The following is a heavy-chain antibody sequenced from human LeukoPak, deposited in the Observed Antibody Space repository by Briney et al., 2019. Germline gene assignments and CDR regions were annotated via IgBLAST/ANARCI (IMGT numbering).Heavy chain of an antibody. CDR1: GGSISSNNW. V-gene: IGHV4-4*02. D-gene: IGHD6-6*01. J-gene: IGHJ4*02. CDR2: IYHSGSP. CDR3: ARREAARPFFDY. Sequence: PSGTLSLTCAVSGGSISSNNWWGWVRQPPGKGLEWIGEIYHSGSPNYNPSLKSRVTISVDKSRNHFSLNLSSVTAADTAVYYCARREAARPFFDYWGQGTLVTVSS.